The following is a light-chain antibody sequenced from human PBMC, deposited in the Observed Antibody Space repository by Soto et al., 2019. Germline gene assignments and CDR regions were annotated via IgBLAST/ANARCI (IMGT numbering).Light chain of an antibody. CDR3: QQHNTSPAT. J-gene: IGKJ1*01. CDR1: QSVSTW. V-gene: IGKV1-5*03. CDR2: MAS. Sequence: DIQMTQSPSTLSASVGDTVTITCRASQSVSTWLAWYQQKPGKAPKLLIYMASTLESGVPSRFSGSASGTEFTLTISSLQPDDFATYYCQQHNTSPATFGPGTKVEIK.